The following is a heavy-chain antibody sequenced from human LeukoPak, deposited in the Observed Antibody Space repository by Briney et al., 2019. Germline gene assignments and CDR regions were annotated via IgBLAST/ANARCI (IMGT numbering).Heavy chain of an antibody. J-gene: IGHJ3*02. CDR1: GGTFSSYA. V-gene: IGHV1-69*06. D-gene: IGHD1-26*01. Sequence: SVKVSCKASGGTFSSYAISWVRQAPGQGLEWMGGIIPIFGTANYAQKFQGRVTITADKSTSTAYMELSSLRSEDTAVYYCARGSIVGAIMEDAFDIWGQGTMVTVSS. CDR2: IIPIFGTA. CDR3: ARGSIVGAIMEDAFDI.